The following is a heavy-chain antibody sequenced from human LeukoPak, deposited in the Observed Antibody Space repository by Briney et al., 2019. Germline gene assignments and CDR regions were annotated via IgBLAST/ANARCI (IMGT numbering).Heavy chain of an antibody. D-gene: IGHD3-3*01. Sequence: ASLKVSCTASGYTFTSYYMHCVRQTPGQGLEWMGIINPSGGSTSYAQKFQGRVTMTRDTSTSTVYMELSSLRSEDTAVYYCARDWKYYDFWSGYSTAPYYYYGMDVWGQGTTVTVSS. CDR2: INPSGGST. CDR3: ARDWKYYDFWSGYSTAPYYYYGMDV. V-gene: IGHV1-46*01. J-gene: IGHJ6*02. CDR1: GYTFTSYY.